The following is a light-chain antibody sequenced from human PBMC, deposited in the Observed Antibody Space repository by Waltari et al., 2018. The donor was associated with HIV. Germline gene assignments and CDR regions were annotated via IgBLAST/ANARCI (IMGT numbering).Light chain of an antibody. CDR1: YSNVGSQG. V-gene: IGLV10-54*01. J-gene: IGLJ3*02. Sequence: QSGLTQPPSMSMALRQTATISCNGDYSNVGSQGVAWLQQHHGRPPKLLSYRNDHRPSGISGRFSASRSGDTAYLSISSLQSEDEADYYCSTWDTALSAWVFGGGTKLTVL. CDR3: STWDTALSAWV. CDR2: RND.